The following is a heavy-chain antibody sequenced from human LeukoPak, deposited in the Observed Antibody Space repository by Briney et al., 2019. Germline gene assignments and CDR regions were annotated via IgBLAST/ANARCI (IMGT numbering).Heavy chain of an antibody. D-gene: IGHD3-10*01. J-gene: IGHJ4*02. CDR3: AKGTFGELLYFDY. V-gene: IGHV3-30*02. CDR2: IRYDGSNK. Sequence: GGSLRLSCAASGLTFSSYGMHWVRQAPGKGLEWVAFIRYDGSNKYYADSVKGRFTISRDNSKNTLYLQMNSLRAEDTAVYYCAKGTFGELLYFDYWGQGTLVTVSS. CDR1: GLTFSSYG.